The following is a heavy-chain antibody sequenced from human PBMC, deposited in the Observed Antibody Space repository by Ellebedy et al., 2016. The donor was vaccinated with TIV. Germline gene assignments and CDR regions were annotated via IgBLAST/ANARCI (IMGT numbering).Heavy chain of an antibody. CDR3: ARDFGTSDAFDV. CDR1: GGTFRSYA. J-gene: IGHJ3*01. Sequence: ASVKVSCKASGGTFRSYAISWVRQAPGQGLEWMGGIIAIFGTANYAQKFQGGVTITADESTNTAYLELSNLRSEATAVYYCARDFGTSDAFDVWGQGTMVTVSS. V-gene: IGHV1-69*13. D-gene: IGHD1-7*01. CDR2: IIAIFGTA.